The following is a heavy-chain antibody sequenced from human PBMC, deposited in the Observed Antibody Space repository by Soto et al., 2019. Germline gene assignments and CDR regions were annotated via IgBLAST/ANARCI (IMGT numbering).Heavy chain of an antibody. CDR2: IIPIFGTA. D-gene: IGHD2-15*01. CDR1: GGTFSSYA. CDR3: ARVGYCSGGSCSH. V-gene: IGHV1-69*06. Sequence: QVQLVQSGAEVKKPGSSVKVSCKASGGTFSSYAISWVRQAPGQGLEWMGGIIPIFGTANYAQKFQGRVTVPAEKSTSTAYMERSSLRSEDTAGYYCARVGYCSGGSCSHWGQGTLVTVSS. J-gene: IGHJ4*02.